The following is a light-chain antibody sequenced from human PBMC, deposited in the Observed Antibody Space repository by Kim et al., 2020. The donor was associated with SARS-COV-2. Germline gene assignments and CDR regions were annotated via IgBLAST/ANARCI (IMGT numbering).Light chain of an antibody. V-gene: IGLV3-1*01. Sequence: SSELTQPPSVSVSPGQTASITCSGDKLGDKYACWYQQKPGQFPVLVIYQDSKRPSGIPERFSGSNSGNTATLTISGTQAMDEADYYCQAWDSSYVFGTGT. CDR1: KLGDKY. CDR3: QAWDSSYV. CDR2: QDS. J-gene: IGLJ1*01.